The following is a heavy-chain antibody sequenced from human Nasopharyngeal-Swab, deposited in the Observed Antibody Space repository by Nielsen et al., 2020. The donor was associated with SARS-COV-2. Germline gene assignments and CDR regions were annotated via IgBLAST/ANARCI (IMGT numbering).Heavy chain of an antibody. V-gene: IGHV4-34*01. D-gene: IGHD2-15*01. J-gene: IGHJ6*03. Sequence: WIRQPPGKGLEWIGEINHSGSTNYNPSLKSRVTISVDTSKNQFSLKLSSVTAADTAVYYCARARTSSGGSCCRHAFCYYYYMDVWGKGTTVTVSS. CDR3: ARARTSSGGSCCRHAFCYYYYMDV. CDR2: INHSGST.